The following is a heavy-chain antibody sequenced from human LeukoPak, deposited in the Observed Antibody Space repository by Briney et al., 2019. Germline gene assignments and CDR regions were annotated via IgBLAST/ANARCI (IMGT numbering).Heavy chain of an antibody. Sequence: SVKVSCKASGYTFTSHGISWVRQAPGQGLEWMGGIIPIFGTANYAQKFQGRVTITADESTSTAYMELSSLRSEDTAVYYCARDPIAVAGRGDDNWFDPWGQGTLVTVSS. CDR2: IIPIFGTA. CDR3: ARDPIAVAGRGDDNWFDP. CDR1: GYTFTSHG. J-gene: IGHJ5*02. V-gene: IGHV1-69*13. D-gene: IGHD6-19*01.